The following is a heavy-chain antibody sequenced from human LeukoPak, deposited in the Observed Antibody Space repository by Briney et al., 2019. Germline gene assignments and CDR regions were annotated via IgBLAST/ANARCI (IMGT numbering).Heavy chain of an antibody. CDR3: AKEGRPPRTDNSHNYLFDDY. J-gene: IGHJ4*02. CDR2: IRFDGSIK. V-gene: IGHV3-30*02. D-gene: IGHD2/OR15-2a*01. CDR1: GFAFSGYG. Sequence: GRSLRLSCGASGFAFSGYGMHWVRQAPGKGLEWVAFIRFDGSIKYYADSVKGRFTISRDNSKNTLFLQMDSLRAEDTAVYYCAKEGRPPRTDNSHNYLFDDYWGQGTLVTVSS.